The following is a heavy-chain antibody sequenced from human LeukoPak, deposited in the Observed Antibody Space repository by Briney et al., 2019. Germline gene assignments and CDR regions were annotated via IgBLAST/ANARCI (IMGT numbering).Heavy chain of an antibody. CDR2: IYYSGST. Sequence: SETLSLTCSVSGGSVSSGSYYWSWIRQPPGKGLEWIGYIYYSGSTNYNPSLKSRVTISVDTSKNQFSLKLSSVTAADTAVFYCARNYYGSGTYYGLTWGQGTLVTVSS. D-gene: IGHD3-10*01. CDR3: ARNYYGSGTYYGLT. J-gene: IGHJ5*02. CDR1: GGSVSSGSYY. V-gene: IGHV4-61*01.